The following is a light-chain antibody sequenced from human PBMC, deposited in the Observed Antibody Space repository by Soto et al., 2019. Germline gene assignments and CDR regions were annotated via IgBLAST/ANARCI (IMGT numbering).Light chain of an antibody. CDR1: SSNIENNY. J-gene: IGLJ2*01. Sequence: QSVLTQPPSVSGAPGQRVTFSCIGSSSNIENNYVSWYQQLPGTAPKLLIYDSDKRSSEIPDRFSGSKSGTSAALGITGLQTGDEADYYCGAWDSSLNVVLFGGGTKVTVL. V-gene: IGLV1-51*01. CDR3: GAWDSSLNVVL. CDR2: DSD.